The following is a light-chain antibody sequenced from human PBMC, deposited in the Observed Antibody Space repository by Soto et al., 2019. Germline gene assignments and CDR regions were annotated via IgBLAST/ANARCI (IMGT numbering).Light chain of an antibody. CDR2: EVT. CDR1: STDVNGHNY. V-gene: IGLV2-14*01. J-gene: IGLJ1*01. CDR3: CSYTSGTSV. Sequence: QSALTQPASVSGSPGQSITISCTGTSTDVNGHNYVSWYQQHPGKAPKVIIYEVTNRPSGISHRFSGSKSGNTASLTISGLQDEDEADYYCCSYTSGTSVFGTGTKLTVL.